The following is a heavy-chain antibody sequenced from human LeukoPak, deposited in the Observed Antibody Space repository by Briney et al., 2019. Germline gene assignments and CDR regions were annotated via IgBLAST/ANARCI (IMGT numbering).Heavy chain of an antibody. V-gene: IGHV3-48*01. Sequence: GGSLRLSCAASAFTFTTYSMNWVRQAPGKGLDWLSYISSSSNTIYYADSVKGRFTISRDNAKNSLYLQMNSLRADDTAVYYCASLIPYYYDSSTYSPGDYWGQGTLVTVSS. D-gene: IGHD3-22*01. CDR2: ISSSSNTI. CDR3: ASLIPYYYDSSTYSPGDY. J-gene: IGHJ4*02. CDR1: AFTFTTYS.